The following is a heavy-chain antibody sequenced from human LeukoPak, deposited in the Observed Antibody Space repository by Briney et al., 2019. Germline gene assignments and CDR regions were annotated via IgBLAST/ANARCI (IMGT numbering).Heavy chain of an antibody. D-gene: IGHD5-18*01. CDR3: ARDRSEDSFGSNWFDLNWFDP. V-gene: IGHV3-21*01. CDR1: GFTFSSYS. CDR2: ISSSSSYI. Sequence: PGGSLRLSCAASGFTFSSYSMNWVRQAPGKGLEWVSSISSSSSYIYYADSVKGRFTISRDNAKNPLYLQMNSLRAEDTAVYYCARDRSEDSFGSNWFDLNWFDPWGQGTLVTVSS. J-gene: IGHJ5*02.